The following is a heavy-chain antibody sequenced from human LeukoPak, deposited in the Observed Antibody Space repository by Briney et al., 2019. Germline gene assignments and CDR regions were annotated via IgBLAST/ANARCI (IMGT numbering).Heavy chain of an antibody. V-gene: IGHV1-18*01. CDR3: ARDVYMITFGGVIVPLDY. J-gene: IGHJ4*02. CDR1: GYTFTSYG. D-gene: IGHD3-16*02. Sequence: VASVKVSCKASGYTFTSYGVSWGRQAPGQGLEWMGWISAYNGNTNYAQKLQGRVTMTTDTSTSTAYMELRSLRSDDTAVYYCARDVYMITFGGVIVPLDYWGQGTLVTVSS. CDR2: ISAYNGNT.